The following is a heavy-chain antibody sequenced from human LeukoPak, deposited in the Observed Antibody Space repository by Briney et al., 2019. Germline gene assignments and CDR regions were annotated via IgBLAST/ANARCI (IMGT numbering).Heavy chain of an antibody. CDR1: GYTFTSYD. D-gene: IGHD3-3*01. CDR3: ARVSRDYYDFWSGYYKYYYYYGMDV. Sequence: ASVKVSCKASGYTFTSYDINWVRQATGQGLEWMGWMNPNSGNTGYAQKFQGRVTMTRNTSIGTAYMELSSLRSEDTAVYYCARVSRDYYDFWSGYYKYYYYYGMDVWGQGTTVTVSS. V-gene: IGHV1-8*01. CDR2: MNPNSGNT. J-gene: IGHJ6*02.